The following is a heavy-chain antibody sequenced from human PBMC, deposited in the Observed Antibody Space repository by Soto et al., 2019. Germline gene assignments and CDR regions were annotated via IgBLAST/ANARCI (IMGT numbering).Heavy chain of an antibody. J-gene: IGHJ6*04. Sequence: QVQLVQSGAEVKKPGSSVRVSCKASGGTFSSYAISWVRQAPGHGLGWMGGIIPIFGTENYAQKFQGRVTITADESTSTAYMELSSLRSEDTAVYYCARYRIAGSKYYYGMDVWGEGTTVTVSS. CDR2: IIPIFGTE. CDR1: GGTFSSYA. CDR3: ARYRIAGSKYYYGMDV. V-gene: IGHV1-69*01. D-gene: IGHD6-13*01.